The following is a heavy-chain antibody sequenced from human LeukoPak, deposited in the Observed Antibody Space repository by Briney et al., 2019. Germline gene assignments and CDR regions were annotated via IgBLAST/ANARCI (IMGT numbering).Heavy chain of an antibody. D-gene: IGHD2-15*01. Sequence: GGSLRLSCAASGFTFGSYAMSWVRQAPGKGLEWVSTISGSGDSTYYADSVKGRFAISRDSSKKTLYLQTSSLRAEDTAVYYCAKTRGYCSGGTCYQDYWGQGTLVTVSS. CDR3: AKTRGYCSGGTCYQDY. CDR2: ISGSGDST. J-gene: IGHJ4*02. CDR1: GFTFGSYA. V-gene: IGHV3-23*01.